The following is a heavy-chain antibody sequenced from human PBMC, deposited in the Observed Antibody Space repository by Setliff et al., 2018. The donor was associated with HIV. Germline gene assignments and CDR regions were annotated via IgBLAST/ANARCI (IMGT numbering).Heavy chain of an antibody. V-gene: IGHV4-4*09. CDR3: ARNYSPSGYSSAVDY. CDR1: GGSIYSHY. D-gene: IGHD5-12*01. Sequence: SETLSLTCTVSGGSIYSHYWSWIRQPPGKGLEWIGYIYYIGNTKFSYSGNTNYNPSLKSRVTISVDTSKNQLSLKLTSVTAADTAVYFCARNYSPSGYSSAVDYWGQGTLVTVSS. CDR2: IYYIGNTKFSYSGNT. J-gene: IGHJ4*02.